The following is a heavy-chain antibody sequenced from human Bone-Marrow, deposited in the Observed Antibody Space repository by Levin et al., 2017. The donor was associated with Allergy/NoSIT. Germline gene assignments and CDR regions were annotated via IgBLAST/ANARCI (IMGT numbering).Heavy chain of an antibody. V-gene: IGHV3-7*01. Sequence: GESLKISCAASGFTFSDYWMGWARQAPGKGLEWVANINQDGSETYYVDSVKGRFTISRDNAKNSLSLQMNSVRFEDTAAYYCARLGYRRPDYWGQGTRVTVSS. CDR3: ARLGYRRPDY. CDR2: INQDGSET. J-gene: IGHJ4*02. D-gene: IGHD5-12*01. CDR1: GFTFSDYW.